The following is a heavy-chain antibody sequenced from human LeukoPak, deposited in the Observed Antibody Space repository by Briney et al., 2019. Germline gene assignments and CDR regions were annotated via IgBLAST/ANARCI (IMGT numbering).Heavy chain of an antibody. J-gene: IGHJ4*02. CDR1: GFTFDDYA. CDR3: VKDRTWNLVSVFKD. D-gene: IGHD1-1*01. CDR2: ISWNSGSI. Sequence: GRSLRLSCAASGFTFDDYAMHWVRQAPGNGLEWVSGISWNSGSIGYADSVKGRFTISRDNAKNSLYLQMDSLTTEDTALYYCVKDRTWNLVSVFKDWGQGTLVAVSS. V-gene: IGHV3-9*01.